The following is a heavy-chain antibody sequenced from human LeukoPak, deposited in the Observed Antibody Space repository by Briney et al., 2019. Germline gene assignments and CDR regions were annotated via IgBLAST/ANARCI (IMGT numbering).Heavy chain of an antibody. CDR1: GGSISSYY. CDR2: IYSRGST. D-gene: IGHD3-3*01. CDR3: ARGRFCSADICSGGDAFDS. Sequence: SETLSLTCTVSGGSISSYYWSWIRQPAGKGLEWIGRIYSRGSTNYSPSLKSRVTMSLDTSKNQFSLKLSSLTAADTALYYCARGRFCSADICSGGDAFDSGGQGTMVSVSS. J-gene: IGHJ3*02. V-gene: IGHV4-4*07.